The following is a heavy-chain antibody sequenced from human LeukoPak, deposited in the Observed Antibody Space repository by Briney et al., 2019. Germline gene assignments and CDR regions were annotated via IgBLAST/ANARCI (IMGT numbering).Heavy chain of an antibody. V-gene: IGHV4-39*01. J-gene: IGHJ4*02. D-gene: IGHD3-9*01. CDR1: GGSISSNNYY. CDR2: IYYSGST. CDR3: ARGLRYFDWYFSD. Sequence: PSETLSLTCTVSGGSISSNNYYWGWIRQPPGKGLEWIGSIYYSGSTYYNPSLKSRVTISVDTSKNQFSLKLSSVTAADTVVYYCARGLRYFDWYFSDWGQGTLVTVSS.